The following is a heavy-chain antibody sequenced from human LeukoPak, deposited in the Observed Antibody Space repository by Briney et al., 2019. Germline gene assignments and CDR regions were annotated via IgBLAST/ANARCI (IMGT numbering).Heavy chain of an antibody. CDR1: GGTFSSYA. CDR3: ASFYYGSGSSYYFDY. J-gene: IGHJ4*02. CDR2: INPNSGGT. Sequence: ASVKVSCKASGGTFSSYAISWVRQAPGQGLEWMGWINPNSGGTNYAQKFQGRVTVTRDTSISTAYMELSRLRSDDTAVYYCASFYYGSGSSYYFDYWGQGTLVTVSS. D-gene: IGHD3-10*01. V-gene: IGHV1-2*02.